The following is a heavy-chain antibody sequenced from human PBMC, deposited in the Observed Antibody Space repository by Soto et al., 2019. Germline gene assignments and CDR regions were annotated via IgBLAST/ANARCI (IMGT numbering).Heavy chain of an antibody. CDR2: IYYYSGST. Sequence: SETLSLTCTVSGASISSYYWSWIRQPPGRGLQWIGYIYYYSGSTNYNPSLKSRVTISVDMSKNQFSLKLSSVTAADTAVYYCARGGDYYDSSGYLGGNAFDIWGQGTMVTVSS. CDR3: ARGGDYYDSSGYLGGNAFDI. CDR1: GASISSYY. J-gene: IGHJ3*02. V-gene: IGHV4-59*01. D-gene: IGHD3-22*01.